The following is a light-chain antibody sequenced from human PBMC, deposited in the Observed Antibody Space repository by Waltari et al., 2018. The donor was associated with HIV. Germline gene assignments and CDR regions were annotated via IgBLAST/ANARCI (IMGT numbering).Light chain of an antibody. J-gene: IGLJ2*01. CDR2: DVS. Sequence: QSALTQPRSVSGSPGQSVTISCTGTSSDVGGYNYVSWYQQHPGKAPKLMIYDVSKRPPGVPDRFSGSKSGNTASLTISGLQAEDEADYYCCSYAGSYTPFGGGTKLTVL. V-gene: IGLV2-11*01. CDR3: CSYAGSYTP. CDR1: SSDVGGYNY.